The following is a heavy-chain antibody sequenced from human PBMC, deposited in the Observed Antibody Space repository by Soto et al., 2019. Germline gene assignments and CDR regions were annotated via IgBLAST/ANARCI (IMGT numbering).Heavy chain of an antibody. J-gene: IGHJ5*02. CDR2: IYYSGST. Sequence: CKASGYTFTSYYMHWVRQAPGQGLELIGYIYYSGSTNYNPSLKSRVTIAVDTSKNQFSLKLSSVTAADTAVYYCARSIAAAGLNWFDPWGQGTLVTVSS. CDR1: GYTFTSYY. CDR3: ARSIAAAGLNWFDP. V-gene: IGHV4-59*01. D-gene: IGHD6-13*01.